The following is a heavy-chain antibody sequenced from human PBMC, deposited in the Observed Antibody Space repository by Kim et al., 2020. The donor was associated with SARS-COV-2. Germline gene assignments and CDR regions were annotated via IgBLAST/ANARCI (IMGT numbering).Heavy chain of an antibody. J-gene: IGHJ6*02. Sequence: GGSLRLSCAASGFTFSDYYMSWIRQAPGKGLEWVSYISSSGSTKYYAYFKKGLTTISRDNAKNSLYLQMNRLGAEDTAVYYCARARVGSSGWYGSYYYYGMDVWGQGTTVTVSS. CDR2: ISSSGSTK. CDR3: ARARVGSSGWYGSYYYYGMDV. D-gene: IGHD6-19*01. V-gene: IGHV3-11*04. CDR1: GFTFSDYY.